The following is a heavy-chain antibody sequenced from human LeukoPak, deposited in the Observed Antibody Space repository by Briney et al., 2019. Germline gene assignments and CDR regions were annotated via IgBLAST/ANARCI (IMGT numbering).Heavy chain of an antibody. CDR2: ISPDGSTT. V-gene: IGHV3-74*03. CDR3: ATAWSY. J-gene: IGHJ4*02. Sequence: GGSLRLSCVASQFTFKNYWMHWVRQAPGRGLEWLSYISPDGSTTTYADSVRGRVTISRDNAKNTLYLQMNSLRAEDTAVYFCATAWSYWGQGILVTVSS. D-gene: IGHD2-21*02. CDR1: QFTFKNYW.